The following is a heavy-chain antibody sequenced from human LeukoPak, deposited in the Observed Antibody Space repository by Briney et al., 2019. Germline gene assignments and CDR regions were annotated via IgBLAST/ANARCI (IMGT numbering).Heavy chain of an antibody. CDR1: GYSFSNYW. Sequence: GESLQISCEGSGYSFSNYWNGWLRQMPGKGLKWMGIIYPSDYETRYNPSFKSLVTISVDKSISTAYLQWSSLKASDTAMYYCAIPPGYCGNDCSFDHWGQGTLVTVSS. V-gene: IGHV5-51*01. CDR2: IYPSDYET. D-gene: IGHD2-21*02. CDR3: AIPPGYCGNDCSFDH. J-gene: IGHJ4*02.